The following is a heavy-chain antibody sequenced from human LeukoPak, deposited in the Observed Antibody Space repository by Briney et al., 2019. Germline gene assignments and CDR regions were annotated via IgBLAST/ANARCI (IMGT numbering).Heavy chain of an antibody. D-gene: IGHD3-10*01. J-gene: IGHJ4*02. V-gene: IGHV1-18*01. CDR2: ISAYNGNT. Sequence: GASVKVSCKASGYTFTSYGISWVRQAPGQGLEWMGWISAYNGNTNYAQKLQGRVTMTTDTSTSTAYMELRSLRSDDTAVYYCARDRRLYYGSGSYDYWGQGTLVTVSS. CDR1: GYTFTSYG. CDR3: ARDRRLYYGSGSYDY.